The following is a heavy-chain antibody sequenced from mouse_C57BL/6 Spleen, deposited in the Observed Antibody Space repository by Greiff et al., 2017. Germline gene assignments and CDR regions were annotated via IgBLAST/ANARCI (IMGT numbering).Heavy chain of an antibody. Sequence: QVQLQQSGAELVRPGASVKLSCKASGYTFTDYYINWVKQRPGQGLEWIARIYPGSGNTYYNEKFKGKATLTAEKSSSTAYMQLSSLTSEDSAVYFCARFSWTGFDYWGQGTTLAVSS. V-gene: IGHV1-76*01. CDR2: IYPGSGNT. CDR1: GYTFTDYY. J-gene: IGHJ2*01. CDR3: ARFSWTGFDY.